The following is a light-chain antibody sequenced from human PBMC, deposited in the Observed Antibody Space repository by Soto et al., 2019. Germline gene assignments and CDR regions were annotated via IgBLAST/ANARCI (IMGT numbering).Light chain of an antibody. Sequence: DIVLTQSPGTLSLSPGERATLSCRARQSISSNYLAWYRQKPGQAPRILMYDASSRATGMEDRFSGSGSGTNFTLTISTLEPEDFGVYYCQQFCSSPLTFGGGTKVDIK. CDR2: DAS. CDR1: QSISSNY. V-gene: IGKV3-20*01. CDR3: QQFCSSPLT. J-gene: IGKJ4*01.